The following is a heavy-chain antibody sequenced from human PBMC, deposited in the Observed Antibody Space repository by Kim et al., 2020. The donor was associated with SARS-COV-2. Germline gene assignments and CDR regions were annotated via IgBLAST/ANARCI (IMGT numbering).Heavy chain of an antibody. D-gene: IGHD4-4*01. CDR3: ARGGDTVTTTSPMDV. Sequence: SETLSLTCTVSGGSISSGGYYWSWIRQHPGKGLEWIGYIYYSGSTYYNPSLKSRVTISVDTSKNQFSLKLSSVTAADTAVYYCARGGDTVTTTSPMDVWGKGTTVTVSS. CDR1: GGSISSGGYY. CDR2: IYYSGST. V-gene: IGHV4-31*03. J-gene: IGHJ6*03.